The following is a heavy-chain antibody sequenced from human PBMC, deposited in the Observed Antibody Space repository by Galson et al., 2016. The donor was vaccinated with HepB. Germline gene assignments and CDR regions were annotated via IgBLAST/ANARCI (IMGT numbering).Heavy chain of an antibody. V-gene: IGHV1-46*01. J-gene: IGHJ4*02. CDR1: GYTFTSYY. D-gene: IGHD5-24*01. Sequence: SVKVSCKASGYTFTSYYMHWVRQAPGQGLEWMGTINPRGGSTGYAQKFQGRVAMTRDTSTSTVYMELSSLRSEDTAVYYCARDPGDGYNLPYDYWGQGTLVTVSS. CDR2: INPRGGST. CDR3: ARDPGDGYNLPYDY.